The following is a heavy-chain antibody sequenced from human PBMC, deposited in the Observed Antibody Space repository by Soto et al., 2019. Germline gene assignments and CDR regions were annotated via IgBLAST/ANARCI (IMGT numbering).Heavy chain of an antibody. V-gene: IGHV1-18*01. J-gene: IGHJ4*02. CDR3: ARVRRYWRNGSCYHNYFDF. CDR2: ISGYNGNT. D-gene: IGHD2-15*01. CDR1: GYTFTTYS. Sequence: QVQVVQSGAEVKKPGASVKVSCKASGYTFTTYSIGWVRQAPGQGLEWMGWISGYNGNTNYAQNLQGRVTMTTDTSTSTAYMELRSLKSDDTAVYYCARVRRYWRNGSCYHNYFDFWGQGTLVTVSS.